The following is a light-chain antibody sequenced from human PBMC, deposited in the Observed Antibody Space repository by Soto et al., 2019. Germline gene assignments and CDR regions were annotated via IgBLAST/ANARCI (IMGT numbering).Light chain of an antibody. CDR1: QSISNH. CDR3: QQSYSSPTT. J-gene: IGKJ1*01. V-gene: IGKV1-39*01. CDR2: AAS. Sequence: DIQMTQSPSSLSASVEDRVIITCRASQSISNHLNWYQQKPGQAPKLLIFAASSLQSGVPSRFSGSRSGPDFTLTISSLQPDVFATYACQQSYSSPTTFGQGNKVEIK.